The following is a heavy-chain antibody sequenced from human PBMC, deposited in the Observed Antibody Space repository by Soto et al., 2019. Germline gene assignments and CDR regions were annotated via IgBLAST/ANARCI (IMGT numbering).Heavy chain of an antibody. CDR2: IIDSGGST. CDR3: AKGRSYYYYYGVDV. Sequence: GGSLRLSCAASGFTVSSNYMSWVRQAPGKGLEWVSDIIDSGGSTYYADSVKGRFTISRDNSKSTLYLQMNSLRAEDTALYYCAKGRSYYYYYGVDVWGQGTTVTVSS. V-gene: IGHV3-23*01. CDR1: GFTVSSNY. J-gene: IGHJ6*02.